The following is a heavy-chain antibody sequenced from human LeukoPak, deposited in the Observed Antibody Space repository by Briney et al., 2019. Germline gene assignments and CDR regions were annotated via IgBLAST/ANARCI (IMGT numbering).Heavy chain of an antibody. CDR3: ARDRYPTAREFDH. CDR1: GFTFTSYW. J-gene: IGHJ4*02. Sequence: GGSLRLSCAASGFTFTSYWMRWVRQAPGKGLEWVDNIKEDGSEKYYVDSVKGRFTISRDNAKNSVSLQINSLRVEDTAVYYCARDRYPTAREFDHWGQGTLVTVSS. D-gene: IGHD1-1*01. CDR2: IKEDGSEK. V-gene: IGHV3-7*01.